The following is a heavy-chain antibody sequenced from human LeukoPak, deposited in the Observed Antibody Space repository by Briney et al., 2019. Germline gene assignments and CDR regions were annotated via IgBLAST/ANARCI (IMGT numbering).Heavy chain of an antibody. CDR1: GGTFSSYA. V-gene: IGHV1-69*05. Sequence: SVKVSCKASGGTFSSYAISWVRQAPGQGLEWMGGIIPIFGTANYAQKFQGRVTITTDESTSTAYVELSSLRSEDTAVYYCARGGEYSSSSELLFDPWGQGTLVTVSS. D-gene: IGHD6-6*01. CDR3: ARGGEYSSSSELLFDP. CDR2: IIPIFGTA. J-gene: IGHJ5*02.